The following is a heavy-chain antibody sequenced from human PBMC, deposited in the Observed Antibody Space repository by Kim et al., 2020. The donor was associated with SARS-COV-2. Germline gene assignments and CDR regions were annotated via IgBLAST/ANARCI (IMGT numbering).Heavy chain of an antibody. J-gene: IGHJ4*02. CDR2: INHSGST. CDR3: ASELVSGEVARYYFDY. CDR1: GGSFSGYY. Sequence: SETLSLTCAVYGGSFSGYYWSWIRQPPGKGLEWIGEINHSGSTNYNPSLKSRVTISVDTSKNQFSLKLSSVTAADTAVYYCASELVSGEVARYYFDYWGQGTLVTVSS. V-gene: IGHV4-34*01. D-gene: IGHD2-8*01.